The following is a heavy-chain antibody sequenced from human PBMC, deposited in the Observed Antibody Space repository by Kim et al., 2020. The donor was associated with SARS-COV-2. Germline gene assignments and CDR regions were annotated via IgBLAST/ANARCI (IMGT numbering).Heavy chain of an antibody. J-gene: IGHJ4*02. V-gene: IGHV3-53*01. CDR2: T. CDR3: AREVRGGGNSH. D-gene: IGHD2-21*01. Sequence: TYYADSVKGRFTISRDSSKNTLYLQMNSLRVEDTAMYYCAREVRGGGNSHWGQGTLVTVSS.